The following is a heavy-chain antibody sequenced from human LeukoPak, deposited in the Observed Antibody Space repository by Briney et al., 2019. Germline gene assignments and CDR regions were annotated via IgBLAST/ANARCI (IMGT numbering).Heavy chain of an antibody. CDR3: ARAGSGSGWYFDY. CDR2: ISPYNGNT. CDR1: GYDFTSVG. V-gene: IGHV1-18*01. Sequence: ASVKVSCKASGYDFTSVGITWVRRAPGQGLEWMGWISPYNGNTRYAQKFQGRVAMTTDTSTTTAYMELRGLRFNDTAVYYCARAGSGSGWYFDYWGQGTLVIASS. D-gene: IGHD6-19*01. J-gene: IGHJ4*02.